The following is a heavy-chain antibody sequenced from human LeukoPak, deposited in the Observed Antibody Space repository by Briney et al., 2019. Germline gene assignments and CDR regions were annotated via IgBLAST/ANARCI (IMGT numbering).Heavy chain of an antibody. D-gene: IGHD3-16*01. CDR1: GYTFTTYW. Sequence: GESLKISCKGSGYTFTTYWVGWVRQMPGKGLEWMGIIYPGDSDTRYSPSFQGQVTISADKSISTAYLQWSSLKASDTAMYYCAFGAGMGEYYFDYWGQGTLVTVSS. CDR3: AFGAGMGEYYFDY. CDR2: IYPGDSDT. V-gene: IGHV5-51*01. J-gene: IGHJ4*02.